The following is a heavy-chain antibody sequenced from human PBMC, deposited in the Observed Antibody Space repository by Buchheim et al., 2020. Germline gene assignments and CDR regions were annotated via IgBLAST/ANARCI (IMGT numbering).Heavy chain of an antibody. J-gene: IGHJ5*02. V-gene: IGHV4-34*01. CDR2: INHSGST. CDR1: GGSISSYY. CDR3: ARGRMVRGVITLRWFDP. D-gene: IGHD3-10*01. Sequence: QVQLQQWGAGLLKPSETLSLTCAVSGGSISSYYWSWIRQPPGKGLEWIGEINHSGSTNYNPSLKSRVTISVDTSKNQFSLKLSSVTAADTAVYYCARGRMVRGVITLRWFDPWGQGTL.